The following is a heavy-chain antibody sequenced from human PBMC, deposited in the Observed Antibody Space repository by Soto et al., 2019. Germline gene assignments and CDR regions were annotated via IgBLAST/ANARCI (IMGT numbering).Heavy chain of an antibody. V-gene: IGHV4-59*08. CDR2: IYYSGST. Sequence: ETLSLTCTVSGGSISSYYWSWIRQPPGKGLEWIGYIYYSGSTNYNPSLKSRVTISVDTSKNQFSLKLSSVTAADTAVYYCARLHVDYIWGNGCYFDYWGQGTLVTVSS. CDR3: ARLHVDYIWGNGCYFDY. CDR1: GGSISSYY. J-gene: IGHJ4*02. D-gene: IGHD3-16*01.